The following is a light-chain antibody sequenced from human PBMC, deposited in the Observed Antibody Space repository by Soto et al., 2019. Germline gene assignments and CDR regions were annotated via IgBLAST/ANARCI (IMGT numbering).Light chain of an antibody. CDR3: QQFAGS. Sequence: IVFTQSPATLSVSPGDSATLSCRASQSVSPSSLAWYQQRPGQSPRLLIYGASSRATGIPDRFSGRGSGTDFTLIISRLEPEDFAVYYCQQFAGSFGGGTKVDIK. CDR1: QSVSPSS. J-gene: IGKJ4*02. V-gene: IGKV3-20*01. CDR2: GAS.